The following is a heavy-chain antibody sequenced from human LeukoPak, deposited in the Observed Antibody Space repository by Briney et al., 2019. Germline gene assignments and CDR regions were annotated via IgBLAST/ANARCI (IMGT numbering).Heavy chain of an antibody. CDR1: GFTFSSYG. CDR3: AKDGYSSGWPYYFDY. CDR2: ISGSGGST. D-gene: IGHD6-19*01. V-gene: IGHV3-23*01. Sequence: GGSLRLSCAASGFTFSSYGMHWVRQAPGKGLEWVSAISGSGGSTYYADSVKGRFTISRDNSKNTLYLQMNSLRAEDTAVYYCAKDGYSSGWPYYFDYWGQGTLVTVSS. J-gene: IGHJ4*02.